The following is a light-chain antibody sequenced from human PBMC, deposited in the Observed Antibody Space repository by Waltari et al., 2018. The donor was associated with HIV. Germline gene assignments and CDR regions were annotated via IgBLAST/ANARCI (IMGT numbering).Light chain of an antibody. J-gene: IGKJ2*02. CDR2: GAS. V-gene: IGKV3-20*01. CDR1: QSVISSY. CDR3: QQYGSSPMWT. Sequence: EIVLTQSPGTLSLSPGESANISCRASQSVISSYLAWYQQKPGQAPRLLIYGASSRATGIPDRFSGSGSGTDFTLTISRLEPEDFAVYYCQQYGSSPMWTFGQGTKLEIK.